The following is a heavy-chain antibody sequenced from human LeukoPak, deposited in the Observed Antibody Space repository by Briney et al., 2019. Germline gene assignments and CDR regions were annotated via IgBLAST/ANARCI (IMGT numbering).Heavy chain of an antibody. V-gene: IGHV3-30-3*01. CDR1: VLTFSTFA. Sequence: GGSLRLSCAASVLTFSTFAMQWVRQAPGKGLEWVVVLSYDGNYKYHVDSVKGRFSISRDNSKNTLYLQMNSLRSEDTAVYYCATGSYFEYWGQGTLVTVSS. D-gene: IGHD1-26*01. CDR3: ATGSYFEY. J-gene: IGHJ4*02. CDR2: LSYDGNYK.